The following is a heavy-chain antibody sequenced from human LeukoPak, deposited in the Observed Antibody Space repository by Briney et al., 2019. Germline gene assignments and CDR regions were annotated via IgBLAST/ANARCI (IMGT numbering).Heavy chain of an antibody. D-gene: IGHD3-10*01. CDR3: ARITMVRGTWVDY. J-gene: IGHJ4*02. CDR2: INPNSGGT. Sequence: ASVKVSCKASGYTFTGYYMHWVRQAPGQGLEWMGWINPNSGGTNYAQKFQGRVTMTRDTSISTAYMELSRLRSDDTAVYYCARITMVRGTWVDYWGQGTLVTVSS. CDR1: GYTFTGYY. V-gene: IGHV1-2*02.